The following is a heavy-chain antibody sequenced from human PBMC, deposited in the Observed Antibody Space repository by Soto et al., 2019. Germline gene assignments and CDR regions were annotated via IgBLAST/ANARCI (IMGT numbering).Heavy chain of an antibody. D-gene: IGHD3-16*02. CDR3: ARLTAMITFGGVIPYYFDY. V-gene: IGHV1-69*01. CDR2: IIPIFGTA. J-gene: IGHJ4*02. Sequence: QVQLVQSGAEVKKPGSSVKVSCKASGGTFSSYAISWVRQAPGQGLEWMGGIIPIFGTANYAQKFQGRVTITADESTSTAYMELSSLRSEDTAVYYCARLTAMITFGGVIPYYFDYWGQGTLVTVSS. CDR1: GGTFSSYA.